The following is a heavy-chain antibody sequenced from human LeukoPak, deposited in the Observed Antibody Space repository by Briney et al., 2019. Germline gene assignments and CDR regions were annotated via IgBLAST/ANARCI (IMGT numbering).Heavy chain of an antibody. J-gene: IGHJ4*02. V-gene: IGHV3-23*01. CDR2: ISGSGGST. CDR1: GFTFSSYA. CDR3: AKGNAIDYFDY. Sequence: GGSLRLSCAASGFTFSSYAMSWVRQTPGKGLEWVAAISGSGGSTYYADSVKGRFTISRDNAKNTLYVQMNSLRAEDTAVYYCAKGNAIDYFDYWGQGTLVTVSS.